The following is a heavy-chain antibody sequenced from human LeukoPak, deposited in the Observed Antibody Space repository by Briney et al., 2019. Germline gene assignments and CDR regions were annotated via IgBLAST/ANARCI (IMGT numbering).Heavy chain of an antibody. CDR1: GFIFSNYA. D-gene: IGHD5-12*01. Sequence: GRSPRLSCAASGFIFSNYAMHWVRQAPGKGLEWVALISSDGSKTYHADSVKGRFSISRDNAQNSLYLQMNSLRAEDSGVYYCGTWGIVAALDRWGQGTLVTVSS. V-gene: IGHV3-30*07. CDR3: GTWGIVAALDR. J-gene: IGHJ5*02. CDR2: ISSDGSKT.